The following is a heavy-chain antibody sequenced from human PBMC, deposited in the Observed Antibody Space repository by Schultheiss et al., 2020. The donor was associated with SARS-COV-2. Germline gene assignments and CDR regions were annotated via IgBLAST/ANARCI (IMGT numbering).Heavy chain of an antibody. V-gene: IGHV4-34*01. D-gene: IGHD2-21*02. Sequence: SETLSLTCAVHGGSFSGYYWSWIRQPLGKGLEWIGEINHNGSTNYNPSLKSRVTITVDTSKNQFSLKLSTVTAADTALYYCARVGAGLVVLTAPFDYWGQGTLVTVSS. CDR1: GGSFSGYY. CDR3: ARVGAGLVVLTAPFDY. CDR2: INHNGST. J-gene: IGHJ4*02.